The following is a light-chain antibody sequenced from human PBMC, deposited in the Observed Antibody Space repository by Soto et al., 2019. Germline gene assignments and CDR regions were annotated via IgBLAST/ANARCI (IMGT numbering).Light chain of an antibody. J-gene: IGLJ2*01. CDR3: SSYTSSSTPYVV. CDR1: SSDVGGYNY. CDR2: DVS. V-gene: IGLV2-14*01. Sequence: QSALTQPASVSGSPGQSITISCTGTSSDVGGYNYVSWYQPHPGKPPKLMIYDVSNRPSGVSNRFSGSESGNTASLTISGLQAEDEAAYYCSSYTSSSTPYVVFGGGAKLTVL.